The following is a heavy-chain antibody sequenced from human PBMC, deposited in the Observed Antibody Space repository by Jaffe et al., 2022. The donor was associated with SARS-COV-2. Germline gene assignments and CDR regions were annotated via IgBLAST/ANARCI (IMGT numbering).Heavy chain of an antibody. CDR1: GGTFNTYT. J-gene: IGHJ6*02. CDR2: ITPISGVA. V-gene: IGHV1-69*02. CDR3: ARPLPDYYHYALDV. Sequence: QVQVVQSGAEVKKPGSSVRVSCKASGGTFNTYTIVWVRQTRGQGLEWVGKITPISGVAHLAQKFQGRLTLTADKSTSTVYMELDNLKSEDTAVYFCARPLPDYYHYALDVWGQGTTVTVSS.